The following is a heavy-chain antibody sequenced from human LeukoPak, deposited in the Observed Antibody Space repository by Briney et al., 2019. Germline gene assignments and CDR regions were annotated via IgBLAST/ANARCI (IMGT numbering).Heavy chain of an antibody. CDR1: GSSISNYY. CDR3: ARQRYFNY. Sequence: PSETLSLTCTVSGSSISNYYWSWIRQPPGKGLEWIGYIYYNGNTNYNPSLKSRVTISVDTSKNQFSLKLSSVTAADTAVYYCARQRYFNYWGQGTLVTVSS. V-gene: IGHV4-59*08. J-gene: IGHJ4*02. CDR2: IYYNGNT.